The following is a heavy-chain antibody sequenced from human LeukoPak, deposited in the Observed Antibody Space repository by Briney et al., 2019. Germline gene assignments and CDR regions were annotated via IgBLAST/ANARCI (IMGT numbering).Heavy chain of an antibody. CDR2: IYSGGST. CDR1: GFTVSSNY. J-gene: IGHJ3*02. CDR3: ARVKTAMVDDAFDI. Sequence: TGGSLRLSCAASGFTVSSNYMSWVRQAPGKGLEWVSVIYSGGSTYYADSVKGRFTIYRDNSKNTLYLQMNSLRAEDTAVYYCARVKTAMVDDAFDIWGQGTMVTVSS. V-gene: IGHV3-53*01. D-gene: IGHD5-18*01.